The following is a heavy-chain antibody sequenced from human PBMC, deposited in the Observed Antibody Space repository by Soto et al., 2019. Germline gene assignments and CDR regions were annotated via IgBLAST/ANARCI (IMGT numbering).Heavy chain of an antibody. Sequence: ASVKVSCKASGYTLTSYGISWVRQAPGQGLEWMGWISAYNGNTNYAQKLQDRVTMSTDTSTSTAYMELRSLRSDDTAVYYCALLSAIRDLDYFDYWGQGTQVTVSS. J-gene: IGHJ4*02. V-gene: IGHV1-18*01. D-gene: IGHD2-15*01. CDR3: ALLSAIRDLDYFDY. CDR1: GYTLTSYG. CDR2: ISAYNGNT.